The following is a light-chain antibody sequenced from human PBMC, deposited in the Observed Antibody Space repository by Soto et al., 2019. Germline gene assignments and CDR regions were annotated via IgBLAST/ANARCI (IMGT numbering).Light chain of an antibody. V-gene: IGKV1-39*01. CDR1: QSISNY. J-gene: IGKJ4*02. Sequence: DIQMTQSPSSLSASVGDRVTITCRASQSISNYLNWYQQKPGKAPKILIYAASSLQSGVPSRFSGSGSGTDFTLTSSSLQPEDFATYYCQQRYRTPQELTFGGGTKVEI. CDR2: AAS. CDR3: QQRYRTPQELT.